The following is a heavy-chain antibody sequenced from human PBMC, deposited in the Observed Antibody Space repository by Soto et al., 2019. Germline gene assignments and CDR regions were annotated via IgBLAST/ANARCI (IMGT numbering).Heavy chain of an antibody. D-gene: IGHD3-10*01. CDR2: INAGNGNT. J-gene: IGHJ6*03. Sequence: QVQLVQSGAEVKKPGASVKVSCKASGYTFTSYAMHWVRQAPGQRLEWMGWINAGNGNTKYSQKFQGRVTITRDTSASTAYMELSSLRSEDTAVYYCARDLLWGSGSYYNHYYYYMDVWGKGTTVTVSS. CDR1: GYTFTSYA. CDR3: ARDLLWGSGSYYNHYYYYMDV. V-gene: IGHV1-3*01.